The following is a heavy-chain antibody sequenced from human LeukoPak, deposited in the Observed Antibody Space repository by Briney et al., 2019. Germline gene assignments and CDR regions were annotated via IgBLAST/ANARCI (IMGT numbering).Heavy chain of an antibody. Sequence: ASVKLSFTFPGYTLTELSMHWVRLAPGKGHGWMGGFDPEDGETIYAQKFQGRVTMTEDTSTDTAYMELSSLRSEDTAVYYCATSAASYFFDYWGQGTLVTVSS. CDR3: ATSAASYFFDY. CDR2: FDPEDGET. CDR1: GYTLTELS. D-gene: IGHD1-26*01. J-gene: IGHJ4*02. V-gene: IGHV1-24*01.